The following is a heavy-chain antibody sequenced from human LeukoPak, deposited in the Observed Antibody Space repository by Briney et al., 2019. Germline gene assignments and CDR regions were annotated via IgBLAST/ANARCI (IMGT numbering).Heavy chain of an antibody. V-gene: IGHV1-24*01. J-gene: IGHJ4*02. CDR3: ATSPRKGFDWLLRFDY. CDR2: FDPEDGET. Sequence: GASVKVSCKVSGYTLTELSMHWVRQAPGKGLEWMGGFDPEDGETIYAQKFQGRVTMTEDTSTDTAYMELSSLRSEDTAVYYCATSPRKGFDWLLRFDYWGQGTLVTVSS. D-gene: IGHD3-9*01. CDR1: GYTLTELS.